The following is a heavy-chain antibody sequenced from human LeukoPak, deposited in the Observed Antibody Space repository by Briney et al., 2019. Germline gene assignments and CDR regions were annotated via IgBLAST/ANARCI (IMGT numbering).Heavy chain of an antibody. Sequence: SGPALVKPTQTLTPTCDFSGFSLTTHGVCVRWIRQPPRKALEWLARIDWNDDEYYSTSLKTRLTISKDTSKNQVVLTMTNMDPADTATYYCARRVGSNSPYDYWGLGTLVTVSS. V-gene: IGHV2-70*11. CDR1: GFSLTTHGVC. CDR2: IDWNDDE. D-gene: IGHD1-26*01. J-gene: IGHJ4*02. CDR3: ARRVGSNSPYDY.